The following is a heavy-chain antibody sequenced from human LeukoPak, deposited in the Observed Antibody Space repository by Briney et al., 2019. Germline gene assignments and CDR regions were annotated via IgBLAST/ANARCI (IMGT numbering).Heavy chain of an antibody. Sequence: ASVKVSCKASGYTFTSYGISWVRQAPGQGLEWMGWISAYNGNTNYAQKLQGRVTMTTDTSTSTAYMELRSLRAEDTAVYYCASLYYDFWSGHDDYWGQGTLVTVSS. CDR3: ASLYYDFWSGHDDY. CDR2: ISAYNGNT. D-gene: IGHD3-3*01. J-gene: IGHJ4*02. CDR1: GYTFTSYG. V-gene: IGHV1-18*01.